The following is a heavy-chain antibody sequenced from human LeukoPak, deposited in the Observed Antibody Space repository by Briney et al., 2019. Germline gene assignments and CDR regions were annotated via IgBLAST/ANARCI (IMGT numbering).Heavy chain of an antibody. CDR2: ISGSGTAA. D-gene: IGHD2-21*01. CDR1: GFSLSTYA. V-gene: IGHV3-23*01. Sequence: GGSLRLSCAASGFSLSTYAMSWVRQAPGKGLEWVSGISGSGTAAFYADSVRGRFTISRDNSKNTQYLQMNSLRAEDTALYFCALLVGDPFDPWGQGTQVTVSS. J-gene: IGHJ5*02. CDR3: ALLVGDPFDP.